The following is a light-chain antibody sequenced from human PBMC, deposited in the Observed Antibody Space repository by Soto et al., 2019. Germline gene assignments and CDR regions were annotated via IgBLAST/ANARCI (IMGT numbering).Light chain of an antibody. J-gene: IGLJ1*01. CDR1: SSNIGNNY. Sequence: QAVVAQPPSASGTPGQRVTISCSGSSSNIGNNYAYWYQQLPGAAPKLLIYRNAQRPSGVPDRFSGSKSGTSASLAISGLRSEDEADYYCAAWDDSLSGYVFGPGTKLTVL. V-gene: IGLV1-47*01. CDR3: AAWDDSLSGYV. CDR2: RNA.